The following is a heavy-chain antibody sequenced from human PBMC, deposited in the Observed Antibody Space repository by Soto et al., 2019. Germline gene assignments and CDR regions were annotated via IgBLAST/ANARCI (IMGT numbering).Heavy chain of an antibody. CDR3: AKDISHTMIGDDAFDI. V-gene: IGHV3-9*01. CDR2: ISWNSGSI. D-gene: IGHD3-22*01. CDR1: GFTFDDYA. J-gene: IGHJ3*02. Sequence: EVQLVESGGGLVQPGRSLRLSCAASGFTFDDYAMHWVRQAPGKGLEWVSGISWNSGSIGYADSVKGRFTISRDNAKNSLYLQMNSLRAEDTALYYCAKDISHTMIGDDAFDIWGQGTMVTVSS.